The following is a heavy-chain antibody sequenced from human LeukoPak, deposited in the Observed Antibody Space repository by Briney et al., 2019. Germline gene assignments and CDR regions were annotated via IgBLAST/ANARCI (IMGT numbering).Heavy chain of an antibody. CDR1: GYRFTTYW. CDR2: IYPGDSDI. Sequence: GXXLKISCKGSGYRFTTYWIAWVRQMPGKGLEWMGLIYPGDSDIRYSPSFQGQVTISAEKSSTTAYLQWSSLKASDTAMYYCARHGGTYAYDYWGQGTLVTVSS. D-gene: IGHD5-12*01. J-gene: IGHJ4*02. V-gene: IGHV5-51*01. CDR3: ARHGGTYAYDY.